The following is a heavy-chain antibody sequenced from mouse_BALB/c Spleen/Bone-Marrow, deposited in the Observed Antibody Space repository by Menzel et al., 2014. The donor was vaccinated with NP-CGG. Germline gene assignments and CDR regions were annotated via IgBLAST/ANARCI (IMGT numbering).Heavy chain of an antibody. J-gene: IGHJ3*01. CDR1: GYSITRDYA. Sequence: VQLQQSGPGLVKPSQSLSPTCAATGYSITRDYAWNWVRQFPGNKLEWMGYISYSGSTTYNPPLKSRISITRDTSKNQFFLQLNSVTTEDTATYYCARSSSYDYDVGFAYWGQGTLVTVSA. V-gene: IGHV3-2*02. CDR2: ISYSGST. D-gene: IGHD2-4*01. CDR3: ARSSSYDYDVGFAY.